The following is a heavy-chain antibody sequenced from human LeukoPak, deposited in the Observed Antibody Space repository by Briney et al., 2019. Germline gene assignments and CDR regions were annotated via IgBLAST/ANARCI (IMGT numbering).Heavy chain of an antibody. CDR2: INSDGSST. CDR1: GFTFSSYW. CDR3: ATHCSSTSCLDY. V-gene: IGHV3-74*01. J-gene: IGHJ4*02. D-gene: IGHD2-2*01. Sequence: PGGSLRLSCAAPGFTFSSYWMHWVRQAPGKGLVWVSRINSDGSSTSYADSLKGRFTISRDNAKNTLYLQMNSLRAEDTAVYYCATHCSSTSCLDYWGQGTLVTVSS.